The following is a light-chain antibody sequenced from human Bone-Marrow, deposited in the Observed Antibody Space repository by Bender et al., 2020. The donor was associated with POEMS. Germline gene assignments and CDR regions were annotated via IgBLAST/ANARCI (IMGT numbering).Light chain of an antibody. CDR1: NLETKG. CDR2: DNT. V-gene: IGLV3-21*02. CDR3: QVWDYTSDLFVV. Sequence: SYVLTQPPSVSVAPGQTARISCGGNNLETKGVHWYQQKPGQAPVLVVFDNTDRPSGIPERFSGSNSGNTATLTISRVEAGDEADYYCQVWDYTSDLFVVFGGGTKLTVL. J-gene: IGLJ2*01.